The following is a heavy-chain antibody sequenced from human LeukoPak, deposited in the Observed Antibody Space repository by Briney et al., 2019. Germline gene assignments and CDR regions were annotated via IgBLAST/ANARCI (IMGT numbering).Heavy chain of an antibody. CDR2: ISGSGNGGSI. CDR3: VKDFGRVRGTPDS. V-gene: IGHV3-64D*06. Sequence: GGSLRLSCSASGFVFSIYTMYWVRQAPGKGPEYVSTISGSGNGGSIYYADSVKGRFTISRDDSKSIVYLQMNGLRSEDTAVYYCVKDFGRVRGTPDSWGQGTLVTVSS. J-gene: IGHJ4*02. CDR1: GFVFSIYT. D-gene: IGHD2/OR15-2a*01.